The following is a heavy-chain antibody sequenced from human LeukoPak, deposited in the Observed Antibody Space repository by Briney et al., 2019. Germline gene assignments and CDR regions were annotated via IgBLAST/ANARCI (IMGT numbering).Heavy chain of an antibody. D-gene: IGHD3-3*01. V-gene: IGHV3-23*01. CDR1: GFTFSSYA. Sequence: GGSLRLSCAASGFTFSSYAMSWVRQAPGKGLEWVSAISGSGDSTYYADSVKGRFTISRDNSKNTLYLQMNSLRAEDTAVYYCARADLYYYYYMDVWGKGTTVTISS. J-gene: IGHJ6*03. CDR2: ISGSGDST. CDR3: ARADLYYYYYMDV.